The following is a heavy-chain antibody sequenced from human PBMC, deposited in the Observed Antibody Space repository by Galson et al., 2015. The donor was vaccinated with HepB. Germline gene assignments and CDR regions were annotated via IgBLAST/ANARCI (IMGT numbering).Heavy chain of an antibody. CDR2: FDPEDGET. J-gene: IGHJ3*02. CDR1: GGTFSSYA. CDR3: ATDAFDI. Sequence: SVKVSCKASGGTFSSYAISWVRQAPGKGLEWMGGFDPEDGETIYAQKFQGRVTMTEDTSTDTAYMELSSLRSEDTAVYYCATDAFDIWGQGTMVTVSS. V-gene: IGHV1-24*01.